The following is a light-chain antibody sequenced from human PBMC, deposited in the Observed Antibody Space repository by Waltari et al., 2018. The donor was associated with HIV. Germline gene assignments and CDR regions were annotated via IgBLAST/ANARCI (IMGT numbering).Light chain of an antibody. CDR2: EVS. Sequence: QSALTQPPSASGSPGQPVTISCTGTSSDVGGYNYVSCYQPHPGNAPRLMIYEVSRRPAGVHDRFSGSKSSNAASLTVSGLQAEDEADYCCSSYAGSNNWVFGGGTKLTVL. J-gene: IGLJ2*01. CDR3: SSYAGSNNWV. CDR1: SSDVGGYNY. V-gene: IGLV2-8*01.